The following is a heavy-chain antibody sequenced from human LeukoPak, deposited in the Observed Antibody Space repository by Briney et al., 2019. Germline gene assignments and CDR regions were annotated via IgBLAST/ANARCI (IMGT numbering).Heavy chain of an antibody. D-gene: IGHD6-19*01. V-gene: IGHV3-30*03. Sequence: PGGSLRLSCAASGFTFSSYSMTWVRQAPGKGLEWVAVISYDGSNKYYADSVKGRFTISRDNSKNTLYLQMNSLRAEDTAVYYCIQQWLLDYWGQGTLVTVSS. J-gene: IGHJ4*02. CDR3: IQQWLLDY. CDR2: ISYDGSNK. CDR1: GFTFSSYS.